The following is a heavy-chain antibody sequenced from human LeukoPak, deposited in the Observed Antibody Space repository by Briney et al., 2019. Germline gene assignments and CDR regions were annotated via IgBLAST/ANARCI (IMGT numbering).Heavy chain of an antibody. V-gene: IGHV1-2*02. Sequence: ASVNVSCKASGYTFTGYYMHWVRQAPGQGLEWMGWINPNSGGTNYAQKFQGRVTMTRDTSISTAYMELSSLRYDDTAVYYCARIWARQGYYYMDVWGKGTTVTVSS. CDR3: ARIWARQGYYYMDV. CDR2: INPNSGGT. D-gene: IGHD3-10*01. J-gene: IGHJ6*03. CDR1: GYTFTGYY.